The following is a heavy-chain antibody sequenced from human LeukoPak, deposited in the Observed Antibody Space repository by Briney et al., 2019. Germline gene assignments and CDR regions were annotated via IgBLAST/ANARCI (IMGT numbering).Heavy chain of an antibody. V-gene: IGHV4-31*11. CDR2: IYYSGST. CDR1: GGSFSGYY. J-gene: IGHJ4*02. D-gene: IGHD2-2*01. Sequence: SETLSLTCAVSGGSFSGYYWSWIRQPPGKGLEWIGYIYYSGSTYYNPSLKSRVTISVDTSKNQFSLKLSSVTAADTAVYYCARGEGYQLHYFDYWGQGTLVTVSS. CDR3: ARGEGYQLHYFDY.